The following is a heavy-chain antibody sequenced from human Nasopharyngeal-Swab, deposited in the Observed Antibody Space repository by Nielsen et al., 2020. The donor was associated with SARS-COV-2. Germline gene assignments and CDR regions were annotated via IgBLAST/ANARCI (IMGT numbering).Heavy chain of an antibody. D-gene: IGHD2-2*01. V-gene: IGHV4-31*03. CDR3: ARDVTSQKFEY. CDR1: GGSISSGGYI. Sequence: LRLSCTVSGGSISSGGYIWSWIRQHPGKGLEWIVNVYSGGSARYNPSLKSRVTISVDTSKNQFSLKVNSVTAADTATYYCARDVTSQKFEYWGQGTAVTVSS. CDR2: VYSGGSA. J-gene: IGHJ4*02.